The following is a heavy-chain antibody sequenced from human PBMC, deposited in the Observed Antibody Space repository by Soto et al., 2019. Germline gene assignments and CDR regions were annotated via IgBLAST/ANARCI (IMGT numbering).Heavy chain of an antibody. CDR3: ARDLAPGLSVEMATITDYYYGMDV. D-gene: IGHD5-12*01. V-gene: IGHV1-2*02. Sequence: QVQLVQSGAEVKKPGASVKVSCKASGYTFTGYYMHWVRQAPGQGLEWMGWINPNSGGTNYAQKFQGRVNMTRDTSISTTYMELSRLRSDDTAVYYCARDLAPGLSVEMATITDYYYGMDVWGQGTTVTVSS. CDR2: INPNSGGT. J-gene: IGHJ6*02. CDR1: GYTFTGYY.